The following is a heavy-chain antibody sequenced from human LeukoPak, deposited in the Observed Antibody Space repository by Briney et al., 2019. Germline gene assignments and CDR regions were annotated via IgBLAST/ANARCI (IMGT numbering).Heavy chain of an antibody. CDR2: TWYDGSNK. CDR3: VKDEVYLDSGGYPTPDTTLDY. CDR1: GFTFSSYA. J-gene: IGHJ4*02. D-gene: IGHD3-22*01. V-gene: IGHV3-33*06. Sequence: GGSLRLSCAASGFTFSSYAMHWVRQAPGKGLEWVAVTWYDGSNKYYADSVRDRFTVSRDNSKNTVYLQMNSLRVEDTAVYYCVKDEVYLDSGGYPTPDTTLDYWGQGTLVTVSS.